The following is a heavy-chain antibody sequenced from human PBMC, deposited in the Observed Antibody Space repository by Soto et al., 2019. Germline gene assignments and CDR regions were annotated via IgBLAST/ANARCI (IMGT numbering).Heavy chain of an antibody. J-gene: IGHJ4*02. CDR3: ARQPVMYSSSWPEYYLDY. Sequence: GASVKVSCKASGGTFSSYAISWVRQAPGQGLEWMGGIIPIFGTANYAQKFQGRVTITADESTSTAYMELSSLRSEDTAVYYCARQPVMYSSSWPEYYLDYWGQGTLVTVSS. V-gene: IGHV1-69*13. CDR1: GGTFSSYA. D-gene: IGHD6-13*01. CDR2: IIPIFGTA.